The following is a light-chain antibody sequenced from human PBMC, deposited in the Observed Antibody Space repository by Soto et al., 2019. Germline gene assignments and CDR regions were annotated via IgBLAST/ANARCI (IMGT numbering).Light chain of an antibody. CDR2: DVS. CDR1: SSDVGGYNY. J-gene: IGLJ1*01. CDR3: SSYTSISSPLYV. Sequence: QSALTQPASVSGSPGQSITISCTGTSSDVGGYNYVSWYQQYPGKAPKLMIYDVSYRPSGVSNRFSGSKSGNTASLTISGLQAEDEADYYCSSYTSISSPLYVFETGTKLTVL. V-gene: IGLV2-14*03.